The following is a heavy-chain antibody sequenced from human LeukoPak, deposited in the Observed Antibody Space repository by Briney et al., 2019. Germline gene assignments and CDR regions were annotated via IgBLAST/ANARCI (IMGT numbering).Heavy chain of an antibody. CDR1: GFTVSSNY. D-gene: IGHD3-10*01. J-gene: IGHJ6*03. V-gene: IGHV3-53*01. CDR3: ARDVAYGSGSHHPYMDV. Sequence: PGGSLRLSCAASGFTVSSNYMSWVRQAPGKGLEWVSVIYSGGSTCYADSVKGRFTISRDNSKNTLYLQMNSLRAEDTAVYYCARDVAYGSGSHHPYMDVWGKGTTVTVSS. CDR2: IYSGGST.